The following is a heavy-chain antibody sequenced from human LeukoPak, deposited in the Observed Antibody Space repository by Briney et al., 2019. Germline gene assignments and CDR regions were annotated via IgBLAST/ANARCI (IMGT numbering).Heavy chain of an antibody. Sequence: ASVKVSCEVSGYTLSELSMHWVRQAPEIGLEWMGGFDPADGETIYAQKFQGRLTMTEDTSTDTASMELSSLRSEDTAVYYCATRNLAAAADNFDYWGQGTLVTVSS. V-gene: IGHV1-24*01. CDR3: ATRNLAAAADNFDY. J-gene: IGHJ4*02. D-gene: IGHD6-25*01. CDR1: GYTLSELS. CDR2: FDPADGET.